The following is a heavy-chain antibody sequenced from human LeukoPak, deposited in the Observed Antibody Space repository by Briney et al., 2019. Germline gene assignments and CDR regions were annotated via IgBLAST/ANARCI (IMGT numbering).Heavy chain of an antibody. CDR1: GFTFGSHA. V-gene: IGHV3-23*01. CDR2: IFGSGGSP. Sequence: GGSLRLSCEASGFTFGSHAMYWVRHAPGKGLEWVAGIFGSGGSPHYADSVKGRFIISRDNPRNTVYLQINSLRDEDTAVYYCGKTTVEYSSGQKPAWPVDYWGQGTLVTVSS. D-gene: IGHD6-19*01. J-gene: IGHJ4*02. CDR3: GKTTVEYSSGQKPAWPVDY.